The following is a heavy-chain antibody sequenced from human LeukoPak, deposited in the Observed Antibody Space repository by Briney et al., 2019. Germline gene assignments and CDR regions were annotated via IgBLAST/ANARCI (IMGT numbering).Heavy chain of an antibody. V-gene: IGHV1-69*15. CDR3: ARPMTTVTTGFDY. CDR1: GGTFNSYV. Sequence: SVKVSCKASGGTFNSYVINWVRQAPGQGLEWMGRIIPSFGTSNYAQKFQGRVTITPDESPSTAYMELSNLRSEDTAVYFWARPMTTVTTGFDYWGQGTLVTVSS. D-gene: IGHD4-17*01. J-gene: IGHJ4*02. CDR2: IIPSFGTS.